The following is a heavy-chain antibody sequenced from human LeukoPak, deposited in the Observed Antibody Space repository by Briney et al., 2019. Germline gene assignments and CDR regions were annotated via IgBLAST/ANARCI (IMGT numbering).Heavy chain of an antibody. D-gene: IGHD6-13*01. CDR3: ARVGEPGTYSSWLST. Sequence: VASVKVSCKASGYTFTSYYMHWVRQAPGQGLEWMGIVNPSGGSTTYEQRFQGRVTMTRDTSTSTVYMELSSLRSEDTAVYYCARVGEPGTYSSWLSTWGQGTLVTVSS. CDR2: VNPSGGST. V-gene: IGHV1-46*01. J-gene: IGHJ5*02. CDR1: GYTFTSYY.